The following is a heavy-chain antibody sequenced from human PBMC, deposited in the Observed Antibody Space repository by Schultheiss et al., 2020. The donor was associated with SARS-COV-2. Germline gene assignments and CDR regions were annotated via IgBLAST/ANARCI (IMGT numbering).Heavy chain of an antibody. CDR3: ARSSVVQGGDY. D-gene: IGHD3-10*01. J-gene: IGHJ4*02. Sequence: SETLSLTCTVSGGAIRGSDYYWGWIRQPPGKGLEWIGSIYHSGSTYYNPSLKSRVTISVDTSKNQFSLKLGSVTAADTAVYYCARSSVVQGGDYWGQGTLVTVAS. CDR2: IYHSGST. V-gene: IGHV4-39*07. CDR1: GGAIRGSDYY.